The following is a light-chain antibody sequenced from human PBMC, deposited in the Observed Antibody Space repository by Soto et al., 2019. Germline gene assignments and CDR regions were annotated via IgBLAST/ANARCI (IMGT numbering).Light chain of an antibody. J-gene: IGKJ1*01. Sequence: EIVMTQSPASLSVSPLEGVRLXWRASQSVASNLAWYQQKPGQAPRLLIYGASSRATGIPDRFSGSGSGTDFTLTISRLEPEDFAVYYCQQYGSSPKWTFGQGTKVDI. CDR2: GAS. CDR1: QSVASN. CDR3: QQYGSSPKWT. V-gene: IGKV3-20*01.